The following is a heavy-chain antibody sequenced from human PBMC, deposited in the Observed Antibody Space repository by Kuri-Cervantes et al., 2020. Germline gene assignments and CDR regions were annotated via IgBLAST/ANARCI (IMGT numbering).Heavy chain of an antibody. CDR1: GFTFSSYS. CDR2: ISSSSSYI. CDR3: ARVPGSLSPLYYMDV. D-gene: IGHD2-15*01. V-gene: IGHV3-21*01. J-gene: IGHJ6*03. Sequence: GESLKISCATSGFTFSSYSMNWVRQAPGKGLEWVSSISSSSSYIYYADSVKGRFTISRDNAKNSLYLQLNSLRAEDTAVYYCARVPGSLSPLYYMDVWGKGTTVTVSS.